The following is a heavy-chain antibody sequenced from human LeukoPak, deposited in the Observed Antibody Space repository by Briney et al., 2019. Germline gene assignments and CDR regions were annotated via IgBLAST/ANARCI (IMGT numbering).Heavy chain of an antibody. V-gene: IGHV5-51*01. D-gene: IGHD4/OR15-4a*01. CDR2: IYPDDSDT. Sequence: GESLKISCKGSGYRFTNYWIGWVRQKPGKGLEWMGIIYPDDSDTRYSPSFEGQVTISAAKSITTAYLQWNGLKASDTAMYYCARAYDASWGAFGVWGQGTMVTVSS. CDR1: GYRFTNYW. CDR3: ARAYDASWGAFGV. J-gene: IGHJ3*01.